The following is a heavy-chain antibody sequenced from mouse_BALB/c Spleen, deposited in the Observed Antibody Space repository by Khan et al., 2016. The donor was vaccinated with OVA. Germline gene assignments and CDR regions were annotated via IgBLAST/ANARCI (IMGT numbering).Heavy chain of an antibody. CDR3: ARKNYYGITCYAVDY. D-gene: IGHD1-1*01. V-gene: IGHV1S41*01. CDR1: GYTFTTYW. Sequence: DLVKPGASVKLSCKASGYTFTTYWINWIKQRPGQGLEWIGRIGPGSGSTYYNEVFKGKATLTVDTSSSTAYIQLSSLSSEDSAVYFCARKNYYGITCYAVDYWGQGTSVTVSS. J-gene: IGHJ4*01. CDR2: IGPGSGST.